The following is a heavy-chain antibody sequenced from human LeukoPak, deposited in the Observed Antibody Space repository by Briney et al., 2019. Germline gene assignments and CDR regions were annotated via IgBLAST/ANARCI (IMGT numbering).Heavy chain of an antibody. D-gene: IGHD3-22*01. J-gene: IGHJ5*02. Sequence: SETLSLTCTVSGGSISSSSYYWSWIRQPPGKGLEWIGEINHSGSTNYNPSLKSRVTISVDTSKNQFSLKLSSVTAADTAVYYCARGGWLLLLTWFDPWGQGTLVTVSS. CDR3: ARGGWLLLLTWFDP. CDR2: INHSGST. CDR1: GGSISSSSYY. V-gene: IGHV4-39*07.